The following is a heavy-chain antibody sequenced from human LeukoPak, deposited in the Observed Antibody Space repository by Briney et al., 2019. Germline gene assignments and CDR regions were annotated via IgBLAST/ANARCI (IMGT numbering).Heavy chain of an antibody. CDR1: GFTFSSYA. J-gene: IGHJ4*02. CDR2: LSGDGGTT. V-gene: IGHV3-23*01. CDR3: ARGTMFPYYFDY. D-gene: IGHD3-10*02. Sequence: PGGSLRLSCAASGFTFSSYAMSWVRQSPGKGLEWVSSLSGDGGTTDYADSVKGRFTISRDNAKNSLYLQMNSLRAEDTAVYYCARGTMFPYYFDYWGQGSLVTVSS.